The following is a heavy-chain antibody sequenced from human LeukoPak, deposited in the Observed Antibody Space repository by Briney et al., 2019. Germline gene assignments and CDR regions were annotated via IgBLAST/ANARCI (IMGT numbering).Heavy chain of an antibody. J-gene: IGHJ4*02. D-gene: IGHD5-24*01. CDR2: ISSSSSFI. CDR3: AREGGWLQYIDH. V-gene: IGHV3-21*01. Sequence: PGGSLRLSCAASGFSFTTYNMNWVRQAPGKGLEWVSSISSSSSFIYYADSVKGRLTISRDNATNSLYLQMNSLRSEDTAVYYCAREGGWLQYIDHWGQGTLVTVSS. CDR1: GFSFTTYN.